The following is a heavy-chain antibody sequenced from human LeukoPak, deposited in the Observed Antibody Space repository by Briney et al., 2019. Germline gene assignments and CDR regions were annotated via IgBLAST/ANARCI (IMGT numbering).Heavy chain of an antibody. Sequence: ASLTLSCKVSGYTLTELSMHWVRQAPGKGLEWMGGFDPEDGETIYAQKFQGRVTMTEDTSTDTAYMELSSLRSEDTAVYYCATRYSSTWPDAFDIWGQGTMVTVSS. CDR1: GYTLTELS. CDR2: FDPEDGET. J-gene: IGHJ3*02. V-gene: IGHV1-24*01. D-gene: IGHD6-13*01. CDR3: ATRYSSTWPDAFDI.